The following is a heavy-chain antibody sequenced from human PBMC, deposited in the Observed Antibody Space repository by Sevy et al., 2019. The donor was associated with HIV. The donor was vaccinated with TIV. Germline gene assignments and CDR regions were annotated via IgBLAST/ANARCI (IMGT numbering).Heavy chain of an antibody. D-gene: IGHD3-10*01. Sequence: GGSLRLSCAASGFIFNSYAMTGVRQAPRKGLEWVSGISGSRGSTYYADSVKGRFTISRDNSRNTLYLEMNSLRAEDTAVYYCAKGYGSGSPPDYWGQGTLVTVSS. CDR2: ISGSRGST. CDR1: GFIFNSYA. CDR3: AKGYGSGSPPDY. V-gene: IGHV3-23*01. J-gene: IGHJ4*02.